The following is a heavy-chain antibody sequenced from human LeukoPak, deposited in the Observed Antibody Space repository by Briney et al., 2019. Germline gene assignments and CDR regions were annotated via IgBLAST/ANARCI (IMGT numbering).Heavy chain of an antibody. CDR2: ISAYNGNT. V-gene: IGHV1-18*01. D-gene: IGHD6-19*01. CDR3: ARGSSGWLDY. CDR1: GYTFSYYG. Sequence: VASVKVSCKASGYTFSYYGITWVRQAPGQGLEWMGWISAYNGNTDYAQRFQGRVTITTDESTSTAYMELSSLRSEDTAVYYCARGSSGWLDYWGQGTLVTVSS. J-gene: IGHJ4*02.